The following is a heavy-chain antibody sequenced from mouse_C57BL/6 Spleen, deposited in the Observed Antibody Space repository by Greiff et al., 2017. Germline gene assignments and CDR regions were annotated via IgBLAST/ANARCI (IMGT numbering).Heavy chain of an antibody. CDR1: GFTFSDYG. J-gene: IGHJ4*01. CDR2: ISSGSSTI. Sequence: EVKLMESGGGLVKPGGSLKLSCAASGFTFSDYGMHWVRQAPEQGLEWVAYISSGSSTIYYANTVKGRFTISRDNAKNTLFLQLTSLRSEDTAMYYCARPHDYYAMDYWGQGTSVTVSS. V-gene: IGHV5-17*01. CDR3: ARPHDYYAMDY.